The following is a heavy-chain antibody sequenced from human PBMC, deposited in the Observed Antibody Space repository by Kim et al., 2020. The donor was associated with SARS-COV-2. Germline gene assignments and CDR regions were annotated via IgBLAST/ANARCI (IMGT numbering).Heavy chain of an antibody. V-gene: IGHV5-51*01. J-gene: IGHJ3*02. CDR2: IYPGDSDT. CDR1: GYSFTSYW. D-gene: IGHD3-22*01. CDR3: ARQGGDSSGLDAFDI. Sequence: GESLKISCKGSGYSFTSYWIGWVRQMPGKGLEWMGIIYPGDSDTRYSPSFQGQVTISADKSISTAYLQWSSLKASDTAMYYCARQGGDSSGLDAFDIWGQGTMVTVSS.